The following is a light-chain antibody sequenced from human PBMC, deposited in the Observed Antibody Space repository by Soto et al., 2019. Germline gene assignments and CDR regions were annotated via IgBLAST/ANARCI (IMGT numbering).Light chain of an antibody. J-gene: IGLJ2*01. CDR3: SSYAGSNIVI. CDR2: EVN. CDR1: SSDVGGYNY. V-gene: IGLV2-8*01. Sequence: QSAQTQPPSASGSPGQSVTISCTGTSSDVGGYNYVSWYQQHPGKAPKLMIYEVNKRPSGVPDRFSGSKSGNTASLTVSGLQAEDEADYYCSSYAGSNIVIFGGGTKLTVL.